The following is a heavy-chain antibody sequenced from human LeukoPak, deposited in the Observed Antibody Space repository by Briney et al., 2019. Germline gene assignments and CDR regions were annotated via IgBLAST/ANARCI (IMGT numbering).Heavy chain of an antibody. V-gene: IGHV4-31*03. CDR1: GGSVSSGGYY. Sequence: SETLPLTCTVSGGSVSSGGYYWSWIRPHPGKGLEWIGYIYYSGSTYYNPSLKSRVNIRVDISKNQFPLKLISVSAADTAVYYCARVMSTVTTDAFDTWGQGTMVTVSS. D-gene: IGHD4-11*01. CDR3: ARVMSTVTTDAFDT. CDR2: IYYSGST. J-gene: IGHJ3*02.